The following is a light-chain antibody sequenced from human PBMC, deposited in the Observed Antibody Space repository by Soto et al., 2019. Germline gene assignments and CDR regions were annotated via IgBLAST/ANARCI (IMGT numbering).Light chain of an antibody. CDR3: QQRSNWPAVT. Sequence: EIVLTQSPATLSLSPGERATLSCRASQSVSSYLAWYQQKPGQAPRLLIYDASSRATGIPARFSGSGSGTDFTLTISSLEPEDFAVYNCQQRSNWPAVTFGPGTKVEIK. CDR1: QSVSSY. J-gene: IGKJ3*01. V-gene: IGKV3-11*01. CDR2: DAS.